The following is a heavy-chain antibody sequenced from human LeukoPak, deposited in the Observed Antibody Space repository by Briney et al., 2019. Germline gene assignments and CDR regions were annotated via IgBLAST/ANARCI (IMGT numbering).Heavy chain of an antibody. CDR3: ARDLQSGSGSYYNPVDY. CDR1: GFTFSNYG. V-gene: IGHV3-33*01. Sequence: GGSLRLSCAASGFTFSNYGMHWVRQAPGKGLEWVAVIWYDGSKKYYADSVKGRFTISRDNSKNTLYVQMNSLRAKDTAVYYCARDLQSGSGSYYNPVDYWGQGTLVTVSS. D-gene: IGHD3-10*01. J-gene: IGHJ4*02. CDR2: IWYDGSKK.